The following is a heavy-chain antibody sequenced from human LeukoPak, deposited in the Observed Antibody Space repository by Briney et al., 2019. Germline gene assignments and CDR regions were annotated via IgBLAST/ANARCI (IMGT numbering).Heavy chain of an antibody. Sequence: SVKVSCKASGGTFGSYAISWVRRAPGQVLEWMGGIIPIFGTANYAQKFQGRVTITADESTSTAYVELSSLRSEDTAVYYCARLGMTTVTTSDYWGQGTLVTVSS. CDR3: ARLGMTTVTTSDY. D-gene: IGHD4-17*01. V-gene: IGHV1-69*01. CDR2: IIPIFGTA. CDR1: GGTFGSYA. J-gene: IGHJ4*02.